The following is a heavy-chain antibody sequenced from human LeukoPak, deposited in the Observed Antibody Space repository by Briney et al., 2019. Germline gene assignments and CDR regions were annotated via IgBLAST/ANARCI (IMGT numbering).Heavy chain of an antibody. V-gene: IGHV3-74*01. Sequence: GGSLRLSCAASGLTFSSHWMHWVRQALGKGLVWVSRITNDGSSTTYADSVKGRFTISRDNAKNMLYLQVNSLRAEDTAVYYCATQQRGNPAYWGQGTLVTVSS. CDR3: ATQQRGNPAY. CDR2: ITNDGSST. J-gene: IGHJ4*02. D-gene: IGHD1-14*01. CDR1: GLTFSSHW.